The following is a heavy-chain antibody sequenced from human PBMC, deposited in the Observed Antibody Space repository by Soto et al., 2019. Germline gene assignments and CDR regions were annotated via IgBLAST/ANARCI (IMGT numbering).Heavy chain of an antibody. J-gene: IGHJ4*02. D-gene: IGHD6-6*01. V-gene: IGHV3-23*01. CDR1: GFSFSSYA. CDR3: AKDWNHSSSSSDY. CDR2: ITGGGLSGGGEST. Sequence: EVQLLESGGGMAQPGGSLRLSCAASGFSFSSYAMSWVRQAPGKGLEWVSGITGGGLSGGGESTFYTDSVKGRFTISRDNSKNTLYLQMTSLRADDSAVYYCAKDWNHSSSSSDYWGQGTLVTVSS.